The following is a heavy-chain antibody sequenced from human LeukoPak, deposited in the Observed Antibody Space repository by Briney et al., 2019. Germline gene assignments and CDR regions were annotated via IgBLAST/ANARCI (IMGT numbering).Heavy chain of an antibody. CDR3: ARDQYGDYSLDY. CDR1: GFTFSSYS. V-gene: IGHV3-48*01. J-gene: IGHJ4*02. CDR2: ISGSSSTI. D-gene: IGHD4-17*01. Sequence: GGSLRLSCAASGFTFSSYSMNWVRQAPGKGLGWVSYISGSSSTIYYADSVKGRFTISRDNAKKSLYLQMNSLRAEDTAVYYCARDQYGDYSLDYWGQGTLVTVSS.